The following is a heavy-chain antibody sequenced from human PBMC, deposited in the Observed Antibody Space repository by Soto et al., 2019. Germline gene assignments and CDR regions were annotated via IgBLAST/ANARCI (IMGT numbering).Heavy chain of an antibody. V-gene: IGHV4-30-2*01. D-gene: IGHD3-10*01. CDR2: ICHSGNT. Sequence: QLQLQESGSGLVKPSQTLSLTCTVSGGSITIGGYCWSWIRQPPGQGLEWIGYICHSGNTYYNPSLKSRVTTSLDRSKNQFSLNLSSVTAADTAVYYCARVWFGESSWFDPWGQGTQVTVSS. CDR1: GGSITIGGYC. J-gene: IGHJ5*02. CDR3: ARVWFGESSWFDP.